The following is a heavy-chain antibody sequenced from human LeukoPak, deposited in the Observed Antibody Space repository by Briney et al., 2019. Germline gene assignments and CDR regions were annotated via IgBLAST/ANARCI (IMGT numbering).Heavy chain of an antibody. V-gene: IGHV4-38-2*02. J-gene: IGHJ3*01. CDR1: GYSVSSGYY. Sequence: PSETLSLTCTVSGYSVSSGYYWGWIRQPPGKGLEWIGSIYHSGNTYYNPSLKSRVTISLGTSKNQFSLKLSSVTAADTAVYYCARDLSSSSNYVDGTFDFWGQGTLVTVSS. CDR3: ARDLSSSSNYVDGTFDF. D-gene: IGHD4-11*01. CDR2: IYHSGNT.